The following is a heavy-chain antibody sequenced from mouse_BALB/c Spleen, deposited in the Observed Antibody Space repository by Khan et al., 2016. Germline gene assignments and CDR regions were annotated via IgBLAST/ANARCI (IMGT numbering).Heavy chain of an antibody. CDR1: GFDFSRYW. J-gene: IGHJ3*01. V-gene: IGHV4-1*02. Sequence: EVQLVESGGGLVPPGGSLKLSCAASGFDFSRYWMSWVRQAPGKGLEWIGEINPDSSTINYTPSLKDKFIISRDNAKNTLYLQMSKVRSEDTALYYCARLHYYGRFAYWGQGTLVTVSA. CDR3: ARLHYYGRFAY. D-gene: IGHD1-2*01. CDR2: INPDSSTI.